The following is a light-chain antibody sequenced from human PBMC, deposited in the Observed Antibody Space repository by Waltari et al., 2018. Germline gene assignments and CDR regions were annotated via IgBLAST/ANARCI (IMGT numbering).Light chain of an antibody. CDR1: QSISSY. CDR2: SAS. CDR3: QQSYSTPRT. V-gene: IGKV1-39*01. J-gene: IGKJ1*01. Sequence: DIQMTQSPSSLSASVGARVTITCRASQSISSYLNWYQQKPVKAPKLLIYSASSLQSGVPSRFSGSGSGTDFTLTISSLQPEDFATYYCQQSYSTPRTFGQGTKVEIK.